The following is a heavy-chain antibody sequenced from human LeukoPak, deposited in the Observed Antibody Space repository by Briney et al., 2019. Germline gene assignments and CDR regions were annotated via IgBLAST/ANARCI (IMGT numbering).Heavy chain of an antibody. Sequence: SETLSLTCTVSGGSISSSSYYWSWIRQPPGKGLEWIGSIYHSGSTYYNPSLKSRVTISVDTSKNQFSLKLSSVTAADTAVYYCARDVLLPSSSSKYYFDYWGQGTLVTVSS. CDR3: ARDVLLPSSSSKYYFDY. J-gene: IGHJ4*02. V-gene: IGHV4-39*07. CDR2: IYHSGST. D-gene: IGHD6-6*01. CDR1: GGSISSSSYY.